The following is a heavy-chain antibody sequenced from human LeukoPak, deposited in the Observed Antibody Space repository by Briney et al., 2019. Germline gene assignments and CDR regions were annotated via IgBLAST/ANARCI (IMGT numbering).Heavy chain of an antibody. J-gene: IGHJ3*02. CDR3: AREDSSFNAFDI. V-gene: IGHV3-48*03. CDR2: ISSSGSTI. D-gene: IGHD6-6*01. CDR1: GFTVSSYE. Sequence: GGSLRLSCAASGFTVSSYEMNWVRQAPGKGLEWVSYISSSGSTIYYADSVTGRFTISRDNAKNSLYLQMNSLRAEDTAVYYCAREDSSFNAFDIWGQGTMVTVSS.